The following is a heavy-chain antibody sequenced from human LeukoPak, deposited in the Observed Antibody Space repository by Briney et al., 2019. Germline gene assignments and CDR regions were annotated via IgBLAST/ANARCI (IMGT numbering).Heavy chain of an antibody. V-gene: IGHV3-23*01. CDR3: ARDPNGDYLGAFDF. CDR2: ITSRDGRT. J-gene: IGHJ3*01. CDR1: EFTFSRYA. D-gene: IGHD4-17*01. Sequence: QPGRSLRLSCAAPEFTFSRYAMTWVRQAPGKGLEWVSSITSRDGRTSYADSVKGRFTVSRDNSKNTLYLQMNYLRVEDTAVYYCARDPNGDYLGAFDFWGQGTLVTVSS.